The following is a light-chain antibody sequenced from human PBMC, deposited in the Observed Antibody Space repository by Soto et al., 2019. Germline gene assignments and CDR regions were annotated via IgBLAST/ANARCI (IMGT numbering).Light chain of an antibody. CDR3: QQYNNWPRGLT. J-gene: IGKJ4*01. Sequence: EIVLTQSPGTLSLSPGERATLSCRASQSVSSSSLAWYQQKRGQAPRLLIHDASSRATGIPDRFSGSGSGTDFTLTISSLQSEDFAVYYCQQYNNWPRGLTFGGGTKVEIK. CDR2: DAS. V-gene: IGKV3-20*01. CDR1: QSVSSSS.